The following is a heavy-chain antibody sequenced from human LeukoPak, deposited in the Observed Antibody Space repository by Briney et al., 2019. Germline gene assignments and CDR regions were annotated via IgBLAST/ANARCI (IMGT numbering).Heavy chain of an antibody. V-gene: IGHV4-34*01. CDR3: AWVGSYYSHNWFDP. Sequence: SETLSLTCAVYGGSFSGYYWSWIRQPPGKGLEWIGEINHSGSTNYNPSLKSRVTISVDTSKNQFSLKLSSVTAADTAVYYCAWVGSYYSHNWFDPWGQGTLVTVSS. CDR1: GGSFSGYY. J-gene: IGHJ5*02. D-gene: IGHD1-26*01. CDR2: INHSGST.